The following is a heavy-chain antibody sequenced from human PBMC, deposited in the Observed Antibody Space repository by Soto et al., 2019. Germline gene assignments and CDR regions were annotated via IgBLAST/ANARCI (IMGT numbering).Heavy chain of an antibody. CDR3: ATDIYCSGGSCYSGPSDY. V-gene: IGHV1-24*01. J-gene: IGHJ4*02. CDR1: GYTLTELS. CDR2: FDPEDGET. D-gene: IGHD2-15*01. Sequence: ASVKVSCKVSGYTLTELSMHWVRQAPGKGLEWMGGFDPEDGETIYAQKFQGRVTMTEDTSTDTAYMELSSLGSEETAVYYWATDIYCSGGSCYSGPSDYWGQGTLVTVSS.